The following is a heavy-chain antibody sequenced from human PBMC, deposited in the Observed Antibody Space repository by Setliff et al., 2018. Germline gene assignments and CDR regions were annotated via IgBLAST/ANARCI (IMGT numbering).Heavy chain of an antibody. J-gene: IGHJ4*02. V-gene: IGHV1-18*01. CDR2: ISPYTGNT. D-gene: IGHD2-2*01. CDR3: ERLVRYCTTTSCQRTSGDDF. CDR1: GYTFSDYG. Sequence: ASVKVSCKASGYTFSDYGISWVRLAPGQGPEWMGWISPYTGNTFYAPQFQGRVIMTTDTSTNTAYMDLRSLRSDDTAVYYCERLVRYCTTTSCQRTSGDDFWGQGTLVTVSS.